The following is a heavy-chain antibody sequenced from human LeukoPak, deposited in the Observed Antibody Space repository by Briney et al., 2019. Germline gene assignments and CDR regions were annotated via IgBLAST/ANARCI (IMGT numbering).Heavy chain of an antibody. J-gene: IGHJ3*02. Sequence: SETLSLTCTVSGDSISSGDYYWSWIRQPAGKGLEWIGRISSSGSTNYNPSLKSRVTISVDTSKNQFSLKLGSVTAADTAVYFCARGPYSYDSSGAFDIWGQGTMVTVSS. CDR2: ISSSGST. CDR1: GDSISSGDYY. D-gene: IGHD3-22*01. CDR3: ARGPYSYDSSGAFDI. V-gene: IGHV4-61*02.